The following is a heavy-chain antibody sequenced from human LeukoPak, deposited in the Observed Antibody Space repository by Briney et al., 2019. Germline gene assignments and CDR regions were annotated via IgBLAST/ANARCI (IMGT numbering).Heavy chain of an antibody. Sequence: ASVKVSCKASGGTFSSYAISWVRQAPGQGLEWMGGIIPIFGTANYAQKFQGRVTITADKSTSTAYMELSSLRSEDTAVYYCASRLRYFDWLIEENAFDIWGQGTMVTVSS. CDR2: IIPIFGTA. CDR3: ASRLRYFDWLIEENAFDI. CDR1: GGTFSSYA. V-gene: IGHV1-69*06. J-gene: IGHJ3*02. D-gene: IGHD3-9*01.